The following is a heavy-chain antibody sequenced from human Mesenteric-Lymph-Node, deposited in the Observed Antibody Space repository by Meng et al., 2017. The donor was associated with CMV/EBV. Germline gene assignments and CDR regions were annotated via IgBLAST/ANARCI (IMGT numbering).Heavy chain of an antibody. J-gene: IGHJ5*02. CDR3: ARDNRVTIFGVVIHWFDP. D-gene: IGHD3-3*01. CDR1: FTSLG. CDR2: ISAYNGNT. V-gene: IGHV1-18*01. Sequence: FTSLGISWVRQDPGQGLEWMGWISAYNGNTNYAQKLQGRVTMTTDTSTSTAYMELRSLRSDDTAVYYCARDNRVTIFGVVIHWFDPWGQGTLVTVSS.